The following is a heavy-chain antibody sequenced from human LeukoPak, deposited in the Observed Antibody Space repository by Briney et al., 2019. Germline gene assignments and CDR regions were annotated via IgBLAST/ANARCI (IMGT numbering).Heavy chain of an antibody. Sequence: TSETLSLTCTVSGGSISSGGYYWSWIRQHPGKGLEWIGYIYYSGSTYYNPSLKSRVTISVDTSKNQFSLKLSSVTAADTAVYYCARAGVSGGSCHFDYWGQGTLVTVSS. CDR1: GGSISSGGYY. J-gene: IGHJ4*02. D-gene: IGHD2-15*01. CDR2: IYYSGST. CDR3: ARAGVSGGSCHFDY. V-gene: IGHV4-31*03.